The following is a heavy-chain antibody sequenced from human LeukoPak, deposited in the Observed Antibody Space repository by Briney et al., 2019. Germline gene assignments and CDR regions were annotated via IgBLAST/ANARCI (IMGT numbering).Heavy chain of an antibody. Sequence: GGSLRLSCTTPGFIFSTYGMHWGRQAPGKGLEWVAVIFSDGFNKYYSDSVKDRFTISRDNSKNTLYLHMNSLIPGDTGVYYCARASGPFDFWGQGTLLTVSS. CDR2: IFSDGFNK. J-gene: IGHJ4*02. CDR3: ARASGPFDF. D-gene: IGHD3-10*01. V-gene: IGHV3-33*01. CDR1: GFIFSTYG.